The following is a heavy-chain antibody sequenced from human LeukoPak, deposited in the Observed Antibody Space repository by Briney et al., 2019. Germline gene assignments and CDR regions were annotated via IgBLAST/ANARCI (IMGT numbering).Heavy chain of an antibody. CDR1: GFTFSSHS. J-gene: IGHJ4*02. CDR3: ATGYCTSTTCYRSRFDY. CDR2: ISSSSSTI. D-gene: IGHD2-2*01. Sequence: LSGGSLRLSCAASGFTFSSHSMNWVRQAPGKGLEWVSYISSSSSTIYYADSVKGRFTISRDNAKNSLYLQINSLRAEDTAVFYCATGYCTSTTCYRSRFDYWGQGTLVTVSS. V-gene: IGHV3-48*04.